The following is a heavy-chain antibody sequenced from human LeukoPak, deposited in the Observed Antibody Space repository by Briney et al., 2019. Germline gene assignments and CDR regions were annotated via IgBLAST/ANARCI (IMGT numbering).Heavy chain of an antibody. V-gene: IGHV3-64D*09. Sequence: GGSLRLSCSASGFTFSRYAMHWVRQAPGKGLEYVSANGGSTYYGDSVKGRFTISRDNSKNTLYLQMSSLRAEDTAVYYCVKARTGTPYVMDVWGQGTTVTVSS. D-gene: IGHD1-1*01. CDR3: VKARTGTPYVMDV. CDR1: GFTFSRYA. CDR2: NGGST. J-gene: IGHJ6*02.